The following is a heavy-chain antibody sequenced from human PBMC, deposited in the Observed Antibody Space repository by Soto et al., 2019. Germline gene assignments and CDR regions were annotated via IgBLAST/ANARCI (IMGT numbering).Heavy chain of an antibody. V-gene: IGHV4-30-2*01. CDR3: ARENNVLPGGYFDY. D-gene: IGHD3-10*01. J-gene: IGHJ4*02. CDR1: GGSISSGGYS. Sequence: QLQLQESGSGLVKPSQTLSLTCAVSGGSISSGGYSWSWIRQPPGKGLEWIGYIYHSGSTYYNPSLKSRGTISIDRSKNQFPLKLSSVTAADTAVYYCARENNVLPGGYFDYWGQGTLVTVSS. CDR2: IYHSGST.